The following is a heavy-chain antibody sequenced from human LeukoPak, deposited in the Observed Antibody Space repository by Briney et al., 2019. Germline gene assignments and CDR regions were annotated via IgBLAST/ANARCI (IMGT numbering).Heavy chain of an antibody. V-gene: IGHV4-59*01. CDR1: GGSISSYY. Sequence: SETLSLTCTVSGGSISSYYWSWIRQPPGKGLEWIGYIYYSGSTNYNPSLKSRVTISVDTSKNQFSLKLSSVTAADTAVYYCARVGSSSFYYYYYMDVWGKGTTVTVPS. CDR2: IYYSGST. CDR3: ARVGSSSFYYYYYMDV. D-gene: IGHD6-6*01. J-gene: IGHJ6*03.